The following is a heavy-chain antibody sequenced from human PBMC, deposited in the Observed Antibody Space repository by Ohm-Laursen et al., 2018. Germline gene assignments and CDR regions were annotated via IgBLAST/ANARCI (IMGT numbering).Heavy chain of an antibody. Sequence: SLRLSCAASGFTFSSYGMHWVRQAPGKGLEWVAVISYDGSNKYYADSVKGRFTISRDNSRNTLYLQMNSLRAENTAVYYCVRDIKSCYFDYWGQGTLVTVSS. CDR3: VRDIKSCYFDY. V-gene: IGHV3-30*03. J-gene: IGHJ4*02. CDR1: GFTFSSYG. CDR2: ISYDGSNK.